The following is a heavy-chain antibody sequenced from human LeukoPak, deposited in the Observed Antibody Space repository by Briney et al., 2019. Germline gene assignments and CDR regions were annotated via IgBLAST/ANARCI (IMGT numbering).Heavy chain of an antibody. CDR1: GYTFTGYY. J-gene: IGHJ4*02. CDR2: INPNSGGT. CDR3: ARPITMIVVPMGY. Sequence: ASVKVSCKASGYTFTGYYMHWVRQAPGQGLEWTGWINPNSGGTNYAQKFQGRVTMTRDTSISTAYMELSRLRSDDTAVYYCARPITMIVVPMGYWGQGTLVTVFS. D-gene: IGHD3-22*01. V-gene: IGHV1-2*02.